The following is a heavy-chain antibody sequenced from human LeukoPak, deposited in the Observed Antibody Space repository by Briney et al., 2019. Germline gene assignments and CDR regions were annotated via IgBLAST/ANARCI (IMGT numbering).Heavy chain of an antibody. D-gene: IGHD3-22*01. CDR1: GFTFINSA. CDR2: SVVGSGNT. V-gene: IGHV1-58*02. J-gene: IGHJ4*02. Sequence: SVKVSCKASGFTFINSAMQWVRQARGQGLEWRGWSVVGSGNTKYAQKFQERVTITRDMSTSTAYMEVSSLRSEDTAVYYCAKSYRPGDSSGYYWIYWGQGTLVTVSS. CDR3: AKSYRPGDSSGYYWIY.